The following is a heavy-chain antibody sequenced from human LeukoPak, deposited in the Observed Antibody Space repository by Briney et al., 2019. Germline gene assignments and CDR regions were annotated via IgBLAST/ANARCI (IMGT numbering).Heavy chain of an antibody. CDR2: IYTSGSA. J-gene: IGHJ4*02. CDR1: GDSVSSGTYY. Sequence: SSETLSLTCTASGDSVSSGTYYWSWIGQPDGKELESIMHIYTSGSANYSPCLKTRVTMSLDTSNNQFSLNLGSVTAADTAVYYCARAGVDLTCWLSAAGTFLEGWGQGTL. D-gene: IGHD6-13*01. V-gene: IGHV4-61*09. CDR3: ARAGVDLTCWLSAAGTFLEG.